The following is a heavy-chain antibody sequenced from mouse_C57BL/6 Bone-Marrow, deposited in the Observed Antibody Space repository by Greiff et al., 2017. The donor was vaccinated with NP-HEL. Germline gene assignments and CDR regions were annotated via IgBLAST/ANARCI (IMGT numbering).Heavy chain of an antibody. Sequence: EVQGVESGPVLVKPGASVKMSCKASGYTFTDYYMNWVKQSHGKSLEWIGVINPYNGGTSYNQKFKGKATLTVDKSSSTAYMELNSLTSEDSAVYYCAHYYGGWGTGTTVTVSS. CDR2: INPYNGGT. CDR3: AHYYGG. J-gene: IGHJ1*03. CDR1: GYTFTDYY. V-gene: IGHV1-19*01.